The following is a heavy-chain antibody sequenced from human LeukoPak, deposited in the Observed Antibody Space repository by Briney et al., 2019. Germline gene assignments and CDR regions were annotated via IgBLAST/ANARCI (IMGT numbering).Heavy chain of an antibody. CDR2: IYYSGST. Sequence: PSETLSLTCTVSGGSISSSSYYWGWIRQPPGKGLEWIGSIYYSGSTYYNPSLKSRVTISVDTSKNQFSLKLSSVTAADTAVYYCARHIVATITGVDYWGQGTLVTVS. CDR3: ARHIVATITGVDY. D-gene: IGHD5-12*01. V-gene: IGHV4-39*01. CDR1: GGSISSSSYY. J-gene: IGHJ4*02.